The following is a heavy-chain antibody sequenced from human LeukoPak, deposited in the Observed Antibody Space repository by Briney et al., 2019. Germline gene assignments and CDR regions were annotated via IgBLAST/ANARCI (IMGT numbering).Heavy chain of an antibody. CDR3: ARSTGDY. J-gene: IGHJ4*02. CDR2: IYHSGST. V-gene: IGHV4-34*01. Sequence: SETLSLTCAVYGGSFSGCYWSWIRQPPGKGLEWIGYIYHSGSTYYNPSLKSRVTISVDRSKNQFSLKLSSVTAADTAVYYCARSTGDYWGQGTLVTVSS. D-gene: IGHD2-2*01. CDR1: GGSFSGCY.